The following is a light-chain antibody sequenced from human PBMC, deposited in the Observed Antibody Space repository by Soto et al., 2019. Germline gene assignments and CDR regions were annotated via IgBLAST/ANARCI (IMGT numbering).Light chain of an antibody. CDR2: DAS. J-gene: IGKJ3*01. CDR1: HDISKF. V-gene: IGKV1-33*01. Sequence: DIQMTQSPSSLSASVGDRVTITCQASHDISKFLNWYQQKPGKAPKLLIYDASNLHAGVPSRFSGSGSGTDFSFTINSLQPEDVATYFCQQYDDLVSFGPGTKVDIK. CDR3: QQYDDLVS.